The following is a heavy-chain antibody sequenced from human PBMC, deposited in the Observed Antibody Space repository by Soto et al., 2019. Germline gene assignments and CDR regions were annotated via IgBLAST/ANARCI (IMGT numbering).Heavy chain of an antibody. D-gene: IGHD3-3*01. J-gene: IGHJ3*02. V-gene: IGHV3-74*01. Sequence: GGSLRLSCAASGFTFSSYWMHWVRQAPGKGLVWVSRINSDGSSTSYADSVKGRFTISRDNAKNTLYLQMNSLRAEDTAVYYCATYDFWSGYYKDDAFDIWGQGTMVTVSS. CDR3: ATYDFWSGYYKDDAFDI. CDR1: GFTFSSYW. CDR2: INSDGSST.